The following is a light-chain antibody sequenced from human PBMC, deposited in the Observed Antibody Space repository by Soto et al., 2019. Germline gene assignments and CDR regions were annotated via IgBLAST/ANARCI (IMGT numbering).Light chain of an antibody. CDR1: QSVSSN. CDR2: GAS. CDR3: QQYITGPPIT. Sequence: EIVMTQSPATLSVSPGERATLSCRASQSVSSNLAWYQQKPGQAPRLLIYGASTRATGIPARFSGSGSGTEFTLTISSLHSEDFAVFYCQQYITGPPITFGQGTRLEIK. J-gene: IGKJ5*01. V-gene: IGKV3-15*01.